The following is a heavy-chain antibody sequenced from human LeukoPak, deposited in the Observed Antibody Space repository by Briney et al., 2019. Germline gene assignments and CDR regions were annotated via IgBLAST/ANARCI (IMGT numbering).Heavy chain of an antibody. Sequence: GGSLRLSCAASGFTFSSYRMHWVRQAPGKGLVWVSRINSDGSSTSYADSVKGRFTISRDNAKNTLYLQMNSLRAEDTAVYYCARDGLYDFWSGYPDYWGQGTLVTVSS. CDR3: ARDGLYDFWSGYPDY. CDR2: INSDGSST. J-gene: IGHJ4*02. CDR1: GFTFSSYR. V-gene: IGHV3-74*01. D-gene: IGHD3-3*01.